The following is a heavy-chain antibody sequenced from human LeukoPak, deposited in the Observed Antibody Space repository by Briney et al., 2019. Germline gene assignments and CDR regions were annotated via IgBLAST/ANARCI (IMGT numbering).Heavy chain of an antibody. CDR3: ARGNYGDYAT. V-gene: IGHV4-61*02. CDR1: GGSISSGSYY. Sequence: SQTLSLTCTVSGGSISSGSYYWSWIRQPAGKGLGWIGRIYTSGSTNYNPSLKSRVAISVDTSKNQFSLKLSSVTAADTAVYYCARGNYGDYATWGQGTLVTVSS. D-gene: IGHD4-17*01. CDR2: IYTSGST. J-gene: IGHJ5*02.